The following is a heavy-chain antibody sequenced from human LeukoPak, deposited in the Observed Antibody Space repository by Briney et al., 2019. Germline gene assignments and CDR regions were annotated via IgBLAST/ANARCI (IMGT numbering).Heavy chain of an antibody. Sequence: GGSLRLSCAASGFTFNTYTMNWVRQAPGKGLEWVAVIWSDGSDKYYADSVKGRFTISRDNSKNTLYLQMNSLRADDTALYYCARHHYYFDHWGQGTLVTVSS. J-gene: IGHJ4*02. CDR1: GFTFNTYT. CDR3: ARHHYYFDH. V-gene: IGHV3-33*08. CDR2: IWSDGSDK.